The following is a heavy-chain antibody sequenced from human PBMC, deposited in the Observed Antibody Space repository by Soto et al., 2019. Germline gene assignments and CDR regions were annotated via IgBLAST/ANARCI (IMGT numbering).Heavy chain of an antibody. J-gene: IGHJ5*02. CDR3: ARGICGSNCFKILDLNWFDP. Sequence: GASVKVSCKASGYTFASYAFSWVRQAPGQGLEWMGWISAYNGNTNYAQNLQGRVTMTTDTSTSTAYMELRSLRFDDTAVYYCARGICGSNCFKILDLNWFDPWGQGTLVTVSS. CDR2: ISAYNGNT. V-gene: IGHV1-18*01. D-gene: IGHD2-21*01. CDR1: GYTFASYA.